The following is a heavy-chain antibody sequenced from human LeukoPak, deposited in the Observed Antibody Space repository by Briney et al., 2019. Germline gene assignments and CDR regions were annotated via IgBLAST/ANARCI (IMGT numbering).Heavy chain of an antibody. V-gene: IGHV4-39*01. Sequence: PSETLSLTCTVSGGSISSSSYYWGWIRQPPGKGLEWIGSIYYSGSTYYNPSLKSRVTISVDTSKNQFSLKLSSVTAADTAVYYCARKLGHCSGGSCYSVPLFDYWGQGTLVTVSS. CDR3: ARKLGHCSGGSCYSVPLFDY. CDR2: IYYSGST. J-gene: IGHJ4*02. CDR1: GGSISSSSYY. D-gene: IGHD2-15*01.